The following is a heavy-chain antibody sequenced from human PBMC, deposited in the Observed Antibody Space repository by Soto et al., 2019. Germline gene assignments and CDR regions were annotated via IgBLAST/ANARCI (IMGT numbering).Heavy chain of an antibody. V-gene: IGHV3-7*01. J-gene: IGHJ4*01. CDR1: GFTFSSYW. CDR3: ASVRGYSGYDSFDY. Sequence: GGSLRLSCAASGFTFSSYWMSWVRQAPGKGLEWVANIKQDGSEKYYVDSVKGRFTISRDNAKNSLYLQMNSLRAEDTAVYYCASVRGYSGYDSFDYWGHGTLVTVSS. D-gene: IGHD5-12*01. CDR2: IKQDGSEK.